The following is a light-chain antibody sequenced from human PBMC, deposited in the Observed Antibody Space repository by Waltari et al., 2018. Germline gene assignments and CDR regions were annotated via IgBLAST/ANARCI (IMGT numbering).Light chain of an antibody. V-gene: IGKV2-30*01. Sequence: VVLTESVLSLHVTLGPPASFSSRSLDGLGYTDVLTYLNWFHQRPGQSPRRLIYQVSKRDSGVPDRCTGDGAGTDVTLRISRVQPEDVGIYFCSQATHWPITFGQGTRLEIK. CDR3: SQATHWPIT. J-gene: IGKJ5*01. CDR2: QVS. CDR1: DGLGYTDVLTY.